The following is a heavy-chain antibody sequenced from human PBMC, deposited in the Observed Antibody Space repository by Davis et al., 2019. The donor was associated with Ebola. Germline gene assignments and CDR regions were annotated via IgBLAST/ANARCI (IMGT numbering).Heavy chain of an antibody. D-gene: IGHD6-6*01. CDR2: IIDSVDRT. Sequence: GGSLRLSCSASGFTFSNSGMHWVRQAPGKGLEYVSAIIDSVDRTNYADSVKGRFTISRDNSKDTLYLHMTSLRPEDTAIYYCVKGWLVHDFWGQGTLVTVSA. CDR3: VKGWLVHDF. J-gene: IGHJ4*02. V-gene: IGHV3-64D*08. CDR1: GFTFSNSG.